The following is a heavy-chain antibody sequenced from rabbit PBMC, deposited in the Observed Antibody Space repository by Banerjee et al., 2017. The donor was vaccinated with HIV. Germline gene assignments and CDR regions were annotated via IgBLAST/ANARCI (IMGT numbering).Heavy chain of an antibody. D-gene: IGHD6-1*01. Sequence: QQQLEESGGGLVKPGGTLTLTCKASGIDFSSYYRMCWVRQAPGGGLALIACIYTPIGSTWYASWVIGRFTISRSTSLNTVDLKMTSLTAAYTASYFCARESTDCSGYGCWDLWGQGTLVTVS. V-gene: IGHV1S43*01. CDR3: ARESTDCSGYGCWDL. J-gene: IGHJ3*01. CDR2: IYTPIGST. CDR1: GIDFSSYYR.